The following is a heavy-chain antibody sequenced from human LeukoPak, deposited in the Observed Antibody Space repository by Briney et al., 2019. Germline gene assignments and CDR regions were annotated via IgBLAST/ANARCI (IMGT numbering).Heavy chain of an antibody. CDR1: GDSISSYH. V-gene: IGHV4-59*01. J-gene: IGHJ4*02. Sequence: SETLSLTCTVSGDSISSYHWSWIRQPPGKGLEWIGYIYYSGSTNYNPSLKSRVTISLDTSNNQFSLKVSSVTAADTAVYYCATYSSSWPYYFDYWGQGALVTVSS. D-gene: IGHD6-13*01. CDR2: IYYSGST. CDR3: ATYSSSWPYYFDY.